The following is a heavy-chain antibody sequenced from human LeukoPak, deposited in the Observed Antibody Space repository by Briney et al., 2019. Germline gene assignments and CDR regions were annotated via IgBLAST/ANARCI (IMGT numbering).Heavy chain of an antibody. CDR1: GGTFSGYA. J-gene: IGHJ4*02. D-gene: IGHD1-26*01. V-gene: IGHV1-69*13. CDR2: IIPIFGTA. Sequence: SVKVSCKASGGTFSGYAISWVRQAPGQGLEWMGGIIPIFGTANYAQKFQGRVTITADESTSTAYMELSSLGSEDTAVYYCARDPGSGSYLDYWGQGTLVTVSS. CDR3: ARDPGSGSYLDY.